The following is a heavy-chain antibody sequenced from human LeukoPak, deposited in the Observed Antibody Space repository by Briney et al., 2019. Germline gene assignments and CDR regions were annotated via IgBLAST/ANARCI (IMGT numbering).Heavy chain of an antibody. CDR3: ARGWGPCGGDCYDYYYYGMDV. CDR1: GGTFSSYA. CDR2: IIPIFGTA. D-gene: IGHD2-21*02. J-gene: IGHJ6*02. Sequence: GASVKVSCKASGGTFSSYAISWVRQAPGQGLEWMGGIIPIFGTANYAQKFQGRVTITADESTSTAYMELSSLRSEDTAVYYCARGWGPCGGDCYDYYYYGMDVWGQGTTVTVSS. V-gene: IGHV1-69*13.